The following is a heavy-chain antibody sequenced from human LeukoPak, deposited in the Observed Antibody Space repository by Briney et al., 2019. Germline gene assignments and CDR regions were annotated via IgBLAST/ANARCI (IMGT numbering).Heavy chain of an antibody. J-gene: IGHJ6*03. D-gene: IGHD3-9*01. Sequence: SETLSLTCAVYGGSFSGYYWSWIRQPPGKGLEWIGKINHSGSTNYNPSLKSRVTISVDTSKNQLSLKLSSVTAADTAVYYCARVEVLTGYLGDYMDVWGKGTTVTVSS. V-gene: IGHV4-34*01. CDR1: GGSFSGYY. CDR3: ARVEVLTGYLGDYMDV. CDR2: INHSGST.